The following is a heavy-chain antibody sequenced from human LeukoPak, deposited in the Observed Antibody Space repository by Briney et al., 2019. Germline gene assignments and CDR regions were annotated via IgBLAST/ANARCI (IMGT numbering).Heavy chain of an antibody. CDR1: GYTFTSYY. CDR2: IDPSGGST. V-gene: IGHV1-46*01. CDR3: ARAPIAVAGTGTYYFDY. D-gene: IGHD6-19*01. J-gene: IGHJ4*03. Sequence: ASVKVSCKASGYTFTSYYMHWVRQAPGQGLEWMGIIDPSGGSTSYAQKFQGRVTMTRDMSTSTVYMELSSLRSEDTAVYYCARAPIAVAGTGTYYFDYWGQGTMVTVSS.